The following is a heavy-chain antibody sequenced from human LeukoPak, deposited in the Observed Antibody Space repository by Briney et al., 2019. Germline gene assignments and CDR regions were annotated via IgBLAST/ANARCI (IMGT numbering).Heavy chain of an antibody. CDR3: ARDGIGIAAAE. CDR2: FDPEDGET. V-gene: IGHV1-24*01. J-gene: IGHJ1*01. Sequence: ASVKVSCKVSGYTLTELSMHWVRQAPGKGLEWMGGFDPEDGETIYAQKFQGRVTMTRDTSISTAYMELSRLRSDDTAVYYCARDGIGIAAAEWGQGTLVTVSS. D-gene: IGHD6-13*01. CDR1: GYTLTELS.